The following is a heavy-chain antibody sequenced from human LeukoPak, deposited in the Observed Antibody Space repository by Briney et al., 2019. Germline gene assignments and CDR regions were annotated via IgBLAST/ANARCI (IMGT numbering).Heavy chain of an antibody. V-gene: IGHV3-7*01. CDR2: IKQDGSEK. CDR1: GFTFSSYW. D-gene: IGHD6-13*01. CDR3: AREMAAAAYNWFDP. Sequence: GGSLRLSCAASGFTFSSYWMSWVRQAPGKGLEWVANIKQDGSEKYYVDSVKGRFTISRDNAKNSLYLQMNSLRAEDTAVYYCAREMAAAAYNWFDPWGQGTLVTVSS. J-gene: IGHJ5*02.